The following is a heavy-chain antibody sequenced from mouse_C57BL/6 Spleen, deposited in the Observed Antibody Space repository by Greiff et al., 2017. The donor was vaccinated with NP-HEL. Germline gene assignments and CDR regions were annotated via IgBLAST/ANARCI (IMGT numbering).Heavy chain of an antibody. CDR1: GFNIKDYY. J-gene: IGHJ3*01. CDR3: TIYDGYGFAY. D-gene: IGHD2-2*01. V-gene: IGHV14-1*01. CDR2: IDPEDGDT. Sequence: EVQLQQSGAELVRPGASVKLSCTASGFNIKDYYMHWVKQRPEQGLEWIGRIDPEDGDTEYAAKFQGKATMTADTSSNTANLQLSSLTSEDTAVYCCTIYDGYGFAYWGQGTLVTVSA.